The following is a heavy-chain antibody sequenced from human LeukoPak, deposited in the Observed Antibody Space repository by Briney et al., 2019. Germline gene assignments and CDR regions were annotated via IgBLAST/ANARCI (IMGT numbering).Heavy chain of an antibody. CDR1: GFSLSTSGMC. D-gene: IGHD6-19*01. CDR2: IDWDDDK. Sequence: ASGPALVKPTQTLTLTCTFSGFSLSTSGMCLSWIRQPPGKALEWLARIDWDDDKYYSTSLKTRLTISKDTSKNQVVLTMTNMDPVDTATHYCARIKCEEAVAGTGYYYYYMDVWGKGTTVTVSS. V-gene: IGHV2-70*11. CDR3: ARIKCEEAVAGTGYYYYYMDV. J-gene: IGHJ6*03.